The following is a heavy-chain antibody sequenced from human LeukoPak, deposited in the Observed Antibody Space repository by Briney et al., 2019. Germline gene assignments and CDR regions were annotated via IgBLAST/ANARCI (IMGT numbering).Heavy chain of an antibody. CDR2: IYYSGST. J-gene: IGHJ2*01. CDR1: GGSISSYY. V-gene: IGHV4-59*01. Sequence: SETLSLTCTVSGGSISSYYWSWIRQPPGKGLEWIGYIYYSGSTNYNPSLKSRVTISVDTSKNQFSLKLSSVTAADTAVYYCAREEQWLPNVRYFDLWGRGTLVTVSS. D-gene: IGHD3-22*01. CDR3: AREEQWLPNVRYFDL.